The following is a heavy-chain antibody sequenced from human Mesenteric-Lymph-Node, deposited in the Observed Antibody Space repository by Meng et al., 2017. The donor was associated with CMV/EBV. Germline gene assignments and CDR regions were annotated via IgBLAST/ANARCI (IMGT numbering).Heavy chain of an antibody. CDR2: INSDGSST. V-gene: IGHV3-74*01. J-gene: IGHJ1*01. Sequence: GESLKISCAASGFTFSSYEMSWLRQAPGKGLVWVSRINSDGSSTSYADSVKGRFTISRDNAKNTLYLQMNSLRAEDTAVYYCARDQCSSTSCYKYFQHWGQGTLVTVSS. CDR1: GFTFSSYE. D-gene: IGHD2-2*02. CDR3: ARDQCSSTSCYKYFQH.